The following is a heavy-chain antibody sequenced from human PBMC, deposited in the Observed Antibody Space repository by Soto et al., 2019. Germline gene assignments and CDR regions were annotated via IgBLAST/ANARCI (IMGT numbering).Heavy chain of an antibody. CDR1: GFTFSSYP. CDR3: GRCWGAGDGSNLGYNWHDS. V-gene: IGHV3-30-3*01. J-gene: IGHJ5*01. CDR2: ISYDETSK. D-gene: IGHD1-26*01. Sequence: QVQLVESGGGVVQSGRSLRLSCAASGFTFSSYPMHWVRQAPGKGLEWVAVISYDETSKYYADSVKGRFTISRDKSKNTLSLQMNSVRAEDMAVYYCGRCWGAGDGSNLGYNWHDSWVQGTMVTVSS.